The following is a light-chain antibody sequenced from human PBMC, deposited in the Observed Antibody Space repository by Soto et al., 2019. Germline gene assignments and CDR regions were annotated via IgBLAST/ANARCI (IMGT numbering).Light chain of an antibody. Sequence: EIVMTQSPATMSVSPGERATLSCRASQSMGSNVAWYQQKPGQAPRLLIYGASTRAAGIPARFSGSGSGTEFTLTITSLQSEDFAVYYCQQYNNWPPTFGQGTRLEIK. CDR1: QSMGSN. CDR2: GAS. V-gene: IGKV3-15*01. J-gene: IGKJ5*01. CDR3: QQYNNWPPT.